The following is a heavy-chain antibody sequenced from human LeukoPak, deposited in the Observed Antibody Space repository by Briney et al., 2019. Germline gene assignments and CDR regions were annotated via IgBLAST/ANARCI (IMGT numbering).Heavy chain of an antibody. D-gene: IGHD4-17*01. J-gene: IGHJ4*02. V-gene: IGHV3-48*01. Sequence: TGGSLRLSCAASGFTFSSYSMNWVRQAPGKGLEWVSYISSSSSTIYYADSVKGRFTISRDNAKNSLYLQMNSLRAEDTAVYYCARDLHYADPRGEHDYWGQGTLVTVSS. CDR1: GFTFSSYS. CDR2: ISSSSSTI. CDR3: ARDLHYADPRGEHDY.